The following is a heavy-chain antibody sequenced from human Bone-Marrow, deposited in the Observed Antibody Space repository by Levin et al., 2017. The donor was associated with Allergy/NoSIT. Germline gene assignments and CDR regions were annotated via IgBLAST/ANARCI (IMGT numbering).Heavy chain of an antibody. CDR1: GGSVSSGGYY. Sequence: SETLSLTCTVSGGSVSSGGYYWSWIRQHPGKGLEWIGYIYYSGSTYYNPSLKSRVTISVDTSKNQFSLKLTSVTAADTAVYYCSRSNDYGDYRKWFGPWGQGTLVTVSS. CDR2: IYYSGST. CDR3: SRSNDYGDYRKWFGP. D-gene: IGHD4-17*01. J-gene: IGHJ5*02. V-gene: IGHV4-31*03.